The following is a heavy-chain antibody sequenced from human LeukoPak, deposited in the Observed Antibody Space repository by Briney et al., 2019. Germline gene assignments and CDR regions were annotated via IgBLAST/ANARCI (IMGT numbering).Heavy chain of an antibody. Sequence: SETLSLTCAVYGGSFSGYYWSWIRQPPGKGLEWIGEINNSGSTNYNPSLKSRVTISVDTSKNQFSLKLSSVTAADTAVYYCARGGQLLFLLPNFDLWGRGTLVTVSS. D-gene: IGHD2-2*01. V-gene: IGHV4-34*01. CDR1: GGSFSGYY. CDR2: INNSGST. J-gene: IGHJ2*01. CDR3: ARGGQLLFLLPNFDL.